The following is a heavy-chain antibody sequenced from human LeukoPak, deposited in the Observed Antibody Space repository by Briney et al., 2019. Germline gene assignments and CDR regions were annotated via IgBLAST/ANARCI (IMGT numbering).Heavy chain of an antibody. CDR2: ISPTGSTT. CDR3: ARGPNSNWSGFDF. CDR1: GFSFSGHW. D-gene: IGHD6-6*01. Sequence: GGSLRLSCTASGFSFSGHWMHWARQLPGKGLVWVSRISPTGSTTSYADSVKGRFTVSRDNAKNTLYLQVNNLRAEDTAVYYCARGPNSNWSGFDFWGQGTLLTVSS. J-gene: IGHJ4*02. V-gene: IGHV3-74*01.